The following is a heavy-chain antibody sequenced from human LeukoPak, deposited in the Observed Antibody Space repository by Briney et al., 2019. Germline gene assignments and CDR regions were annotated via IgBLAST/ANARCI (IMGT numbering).Heavy chain of an antibody. CDR3: AREYISSWFDF. J-gene: IGHJ4*02. CDR1: GYTFSSHY. V-gene: IGHV1-2*04. D-gene: IGHD6-13*01. Sequence: ASVKVSCKASGYTFSSHYMHWVRQAPGQGLEWMGWINPNTGATNYAQKFQGWVTMTRDMSISTTYMELSRLRSDDTAVYFCAREYISSWFDFWGQGTLVTVSS. CDR2: INPNTGAT.